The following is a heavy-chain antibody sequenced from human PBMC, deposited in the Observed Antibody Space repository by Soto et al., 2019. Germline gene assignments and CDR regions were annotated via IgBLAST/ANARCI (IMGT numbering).Heavy chain of an antibody. V-gene: IGHV1-58*01. Sequence: VASVKVSCNASGFTFTSSAVRWVRPARGQRLEWIGWIVVGSANTNYAQKFRERVTITRDMSTGTAYMQLSSLRSDDTAVYYCAARGATGSSYYSGLDVWGQGTTVTVSS. CDR3: AARGATGSSYYSGLDV. CDR1: GFTFTSSA. D-gene: IGHD6-6*01. J-gene: IGHJ6*02. CDR2: IVVGSANT.